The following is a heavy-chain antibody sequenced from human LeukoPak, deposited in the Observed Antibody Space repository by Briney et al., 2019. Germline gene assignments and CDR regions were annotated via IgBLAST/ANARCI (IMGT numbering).Heavy chain of an antibody. D-gene: IGHD3-10*01. V-gene: IGHV3-9*03. J-gene: IGHJ6*03. CDR2: ISWNSGSI. CDR3: AKGGGGYSYYYYMDV. CDR1: GFTFDDYA. Sequence: GRSLRLSCAASGFTFDDYAMHWVRQAPGKGLEWVSGISWNSGSIGYADSVKGRFTISRDNAKNSLYLQMNSLRAEDMALYYCAKGGGGYSYYYYMDVWGKGTTVTVPS.